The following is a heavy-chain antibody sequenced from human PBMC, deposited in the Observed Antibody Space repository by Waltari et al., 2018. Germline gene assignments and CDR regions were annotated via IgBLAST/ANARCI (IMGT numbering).Heavy chain of an antibody. D-gene: IGHD3-22*01. J-gene: IGHJ3*02. Sequence: YSFTSYWIGWVRQMPGKGLEWMGIIYPGDSDTRYSPSFQGQVTISADKSISTAYLQWSSLKASDTAMYYCARHILYYDSSDAFDIWGQGTMVTVSS. V-gene: IGHV5-51*01. CDR3: ARHILYYDSSDAFDI. CDR1: YSFTSYW. CDR2: IYPGDSDT.